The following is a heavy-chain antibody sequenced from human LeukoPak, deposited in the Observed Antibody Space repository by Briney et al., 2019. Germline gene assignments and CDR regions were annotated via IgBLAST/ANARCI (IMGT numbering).Heavy chain of an antibody. V-gene: IGHV3-23*01. Sequence: GGSLRLSCAVSGLTVTSTFMTWVRQAPGKGLEWVSGISGSGDNTLYADSVKGRFTISRDNSKNTLYLEMNSLRAEDTAIYYCAKMKGHPLPKYYMDVWGQGTTVTVSS. CDR2: ISGSGDNT. D-gene: IGHD1-26*01. CDR3: AKMKGHPLPKYYMDV. CDR1: GLTVTSTF. J-gene: IGHJ6*01.